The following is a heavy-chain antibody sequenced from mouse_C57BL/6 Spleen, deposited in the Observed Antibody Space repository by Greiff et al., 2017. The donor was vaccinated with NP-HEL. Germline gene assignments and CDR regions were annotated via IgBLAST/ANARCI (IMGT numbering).Heavy chain of an antibody. V-gene: IGHV1-69*01. D-gene: IGHD2-1*01. Sequence: VQLQQPGAELVMPGASVKLSCKASGYTFTSYWMHWVKQRPGQGLEWIGEIDPSDSYTNYNQKFKGKSTLTVDKSSSTAYMQLSSLTSEDSAVYYGARSGGNYVGAMDYWGQGTSVTVSS. CDR3: ARSGGNYVGAMDY. J-gene: IGHJ4*01. CDR2: IDPSDSYT. CDR1: GYTFTSYW.